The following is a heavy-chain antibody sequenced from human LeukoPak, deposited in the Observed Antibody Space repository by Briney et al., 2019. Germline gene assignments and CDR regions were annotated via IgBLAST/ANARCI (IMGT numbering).Heavy chain of an antibody. Sequence: GGSLRLSCAASGFSLSGYSMNWVRQTPGKGLEWISYISSSMSITYYADSVKGRFTISRDNATSSLHLQIHGLTDEATAFYYCAPSSFNYYPSENYYMVFWGQGTLVTVSS. CDR1: GFSLSGYS. D-gene: IGHD3-10*01. V-gene: IGHV3-48*02. J-gene: IGHJ4*02. CDR3: APSSFNYYPSENYYMVF. CDR2: ISSSMSIT.